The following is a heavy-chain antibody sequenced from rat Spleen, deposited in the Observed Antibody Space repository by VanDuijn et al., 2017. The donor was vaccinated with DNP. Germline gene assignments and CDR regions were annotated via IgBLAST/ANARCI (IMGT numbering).Heavy chain of an antibody. CDR1: GFIFSNYW. V-gene: IGHV4-2*01. CDR2: VNKDSSTI. D-gene: IGHD1-11*01. J-gene: IGHJ2*01. CDR3: ARGPNYGGYPDFFDY. Sequence: EVQLVESGGGPVQPGRSLKLSCVASGFIFSNYWMTWIRQAPGKGLEWIGHVNKDSSTINYTPSLKDKFTISRDNGQNTLYLQMSKLGSEDTAIYYCARGPNYGGYPDFFDYWGQGVMVTVSS.